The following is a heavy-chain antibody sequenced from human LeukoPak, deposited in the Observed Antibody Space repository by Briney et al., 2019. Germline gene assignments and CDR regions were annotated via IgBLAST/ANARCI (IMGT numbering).Heavy chain of an antibody. CDR2: IRSKANSYAT. CDR3: TRPPDY. J-gene: IGHJ4*02. CDR1: GFTFSGSA. V-gene: IGHV3-73*01. Sequence: PGGSLRLSCAASGFTFSGSAMHWVRQASRKGLEWVGRIRSKANSYATAYAASVKGRFTISRDDSKNTAYLQMNSLETEDTAVYYCTRPPDYWGQGTLVTVSS.